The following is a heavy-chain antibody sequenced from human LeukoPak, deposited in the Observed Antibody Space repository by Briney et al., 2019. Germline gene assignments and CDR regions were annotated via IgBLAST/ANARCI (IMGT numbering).Heavy chain of an antibody. D-gene: IGHD6-19*01. CDR2: ISSNGGSI. J-gene: IGHJ4*02. CDR3: AKDVGSGWYTPIDY. V-gene: IGHV3-43D*03. Sequence: GGSLRLSYAASGFTFHDYTMHWVRQAPGKGLEWVSLISSNGGSIYYADSVKGRFTISRDNTKNSLYLQMSSLRSDDTALYYCAKDVGSGWYTPIDYWGQGTLVTVSS. CDR1: GFTFHDYT.